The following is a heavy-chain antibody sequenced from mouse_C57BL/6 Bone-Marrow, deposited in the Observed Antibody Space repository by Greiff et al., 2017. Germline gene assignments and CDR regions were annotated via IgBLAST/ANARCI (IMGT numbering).Heavy chain of an antibody. CDR2: IDPSDSYT. CDR3: ARRYYGSSWAMDY. D-gene: IGHD1-1*01. Sequence: QVQLQQPGAELVMPGASVKLSCKASGYTFTSYWMHWVKQRPGQGLEWIGEIDPSDSYTNYNQKFKGKSTLTVDTSSSTAYMHLSSLTSEDSAVYYCARRYYGSSWAMDYWGQGTSVTVSS. J-gene: IGHJ4*01. CDR1: GYTFTSYW. V-gene: IGHV1-69*01.